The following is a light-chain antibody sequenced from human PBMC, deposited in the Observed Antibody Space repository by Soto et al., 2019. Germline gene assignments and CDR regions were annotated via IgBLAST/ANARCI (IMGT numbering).Light chain of an antibody. Sequence: QSVLTQTPSVSGAPGQRVTISCTGTSSNIGAGYDVHWYKQLPGTAPKLLIYGNYNRPSGVPDRFSGSKSGTSASLAITGLQAEHEAHYYCQTYDSSLSAVVFGGGSKVTVL. CDR3: QTYDSSLSAVV. CDR2: GNY. CDR1: SSNIGAGYD. J-gene: IGLJ2*01. V-gene: IGLV1-40*01.